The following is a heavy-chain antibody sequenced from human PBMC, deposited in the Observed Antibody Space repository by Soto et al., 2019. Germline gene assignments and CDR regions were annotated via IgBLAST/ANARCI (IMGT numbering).Heavy chain of an antibody. CDR1: GFTFSADW. CDR2: IKGDGSST. Sequence: GETLRLSCTASGFTFSADWKHWVRLATGKGLVWVSRIKGDGSSTTYADSVKGRFTISRDNAKNTLYLQMNSLTTEDTAVYYCTRGYSSDYRIDYWGQGTLVTVSS. D-gene: IGHD3-22*01. V-gene: IGHV3-74*01. CDR3: TRGYSSDYRIDY. J-gene: IGHJ4*02.